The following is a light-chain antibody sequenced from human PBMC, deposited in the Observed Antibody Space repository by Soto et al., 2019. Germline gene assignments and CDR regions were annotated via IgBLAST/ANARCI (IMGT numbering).Light chain of an antibody. J-gene: IGKJ4*01. Sequence: IQMTQSPNTLSASVGDSVAVTCRASENVNGHLAWYQQKPGKAPKLLIYEASILESGVPSRFSGSGFGTDFTLTISSLQPEDFATYYCQQLSNYPLTFGGGTKVDIK. V-gene: IGKV1-5*03. CDR3: QQLSNYPLT. CDR2: EAS. CDR1: ENVNGH.